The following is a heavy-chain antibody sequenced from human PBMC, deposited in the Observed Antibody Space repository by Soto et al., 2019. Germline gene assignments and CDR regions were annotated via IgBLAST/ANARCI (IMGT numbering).Heavy chain of an antibody. D-gene: IGHD3-10*01. V-gene: IGHV3-9*01. J-gene: IGHJ4*02. CDR2: ISWNSAMI. CDR1: GFTFDDFA. CDR3: AKDNRADRGAFDY. Sequence: EVQLVESGGGLVQPGRSLRLSCAASGFTFDDFAMHWVRQAPGKGREWVSGISWNSAMIGYADSVKGRFTISRDNAKNSLYLQMNSLRVEDTALYFCAKDNRADRGAFDYWGQGTLVSVFS.